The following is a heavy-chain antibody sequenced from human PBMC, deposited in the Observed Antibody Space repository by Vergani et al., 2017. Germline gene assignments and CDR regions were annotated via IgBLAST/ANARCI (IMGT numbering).Heavy chain of an antibody. CDR1: SFPFPPSP. J-gene: IGHJ3*02. Sequence: EVQLVESVPGFFPPPPSLPLSFSASSFPFPPSPLSFFPPPPCPGIAGLVFIKNKAYGGTTEYAAAVKGRFTISRDDSKSIAYLQMNRLKTEDTAVYYCTRDQRITGTYDAFDIWGQGTMVTVSS. CDR2: IKNKAYGGTT. V-gene: IGHV3-49*02. D-gene: IGHD1-20*01. CDR3: TRDQRITGTYDAFDI.